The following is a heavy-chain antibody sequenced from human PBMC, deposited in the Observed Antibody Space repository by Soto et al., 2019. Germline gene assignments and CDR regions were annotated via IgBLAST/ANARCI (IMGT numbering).Heavy chain of an antibody. V-gene: IGHV3-30*18. CDR1: GFTFSIYG. J-gene: IGHJ6*02. CDR2: ISHDASKK. Sequence: GGSLRLSCAASGFTFSIYGMHWVRQAPGKGLEWVAVISHDASKKYYADPVKGRFTISRDNSKNTLYLQMNSVRAEDTAVYYCAKDPQHLSYYYYGMDVWGQGTTVTVSS. CDR3: AKDPQHLSYYYYGMDV.